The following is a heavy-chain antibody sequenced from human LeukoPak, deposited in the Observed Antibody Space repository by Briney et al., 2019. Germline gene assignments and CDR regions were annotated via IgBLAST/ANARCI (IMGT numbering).Heavy chain of an antibody. CDR1: GFTFSSYA. D-gene: IGHD6-13*01. CDR3: AKDRIAAVVYYYYYGMDV. Sequence: PGGSLRLSCAAPGFTFSSYAMSWVRQAPGKGLEWVSAISGSGGSTYYADSVKGRFTISRDNSKNTLYLQMNSLRAEDTAVYYCAKDRIAAVVYYYYYGMDVWGQGTTVTASS. CDR2: ISGSGGST. V-gene: IGHV3-23*01. J-gene: IGHJ6*02.